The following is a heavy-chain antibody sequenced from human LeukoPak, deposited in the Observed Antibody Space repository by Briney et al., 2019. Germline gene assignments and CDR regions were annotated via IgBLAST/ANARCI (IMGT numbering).Heavy chain of an antibody. CDR2: ISGSGGST. CDR3: AGYYDSSGYYPDY. Sequence: GGSLRLSCAASGFTFSSYAMSWVRQAPGKGLEWVSAISGSGGSTYYADSVKGRFTISRDNSKNTLYLQMNSLRAEDTAVYYCAGYYDSSGYYPDYWGQGTLVTVSS. V-gene: IGHV3-23*01. D-gene: IGHD3-22*01. J-gene: IGHJ4*02. CDR1: GFTFSSYA.